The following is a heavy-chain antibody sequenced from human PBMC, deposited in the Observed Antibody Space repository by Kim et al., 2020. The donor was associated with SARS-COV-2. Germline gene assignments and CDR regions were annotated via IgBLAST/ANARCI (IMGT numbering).Heavy chain of an antibody. D-gene: IGHD3-3*01. CDR2: IKQDGSEK. V-gene: IGHV3-7*03. CDR1: RFTFSSYW. Sequence: GGSLRLSCAASRFTFSSYWMTWVRQAPGKGLEWVANIKQDGSEKYYVDSVKGRFTISRDNAKNSLYLQMNSLRAEDTAVYYCARGGRVWSGQENDYWGQGILVTVSS. CDR3: ARGGRVWSGQENDY. J-gene: IGHJ4*02.